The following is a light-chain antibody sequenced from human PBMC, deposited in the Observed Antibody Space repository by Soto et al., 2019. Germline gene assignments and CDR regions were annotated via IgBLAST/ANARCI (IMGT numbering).Light chain of an antibody. J-gene: IGKJ4*01. CDR2: WAS. CDR3: QQYYGSPT. Sequence: DIVMTQSPDSLTVSLGERATINCKSSQSVLYSSNNKNYLAWYQQKPAQPPKLLIYWASTRESGIPDRFSGSGSGTDFTLTIRSLQAEDVAVYSCQQYYGSPTFGGGTKVEIK. V-gene: IGKV4-1*01. CDR1: QSVLYSSNNKNY.